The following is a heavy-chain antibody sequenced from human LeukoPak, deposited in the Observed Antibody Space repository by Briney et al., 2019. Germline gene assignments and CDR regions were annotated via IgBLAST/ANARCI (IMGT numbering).Heavy chain of an antibody. CDR1: GYTFTSYG. CDR3: ARASTVTTSPVDP. D-gene: IGHD4-17*01. J-gene: IGHJ5*02. V-gene: IGHV1-18*01. Sequence: ASVKVSCKASGYTFTSYGISWVRPAPGQGLEWMGWISAYNGNTNYAQKLRGGVTMTTDTSTSTAYMELRSLRSDDTAVYYCARASTVTTSPVDPWGQGTLVTVSS. CDR2: ISAYNGNT.